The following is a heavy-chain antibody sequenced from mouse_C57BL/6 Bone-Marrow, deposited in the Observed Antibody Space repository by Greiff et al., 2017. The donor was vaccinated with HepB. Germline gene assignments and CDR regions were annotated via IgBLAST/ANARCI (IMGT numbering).Heavy chain of an antibody. CDR2: INPSNGGT. J-gene: IGHJ1*03. CDR3: ARREGITTVDWYFDV. CDR1: GYSFTSYW. D-gene: IGHD1-1*01. Sequence: VQLQQPGTELVKPGASVKLSCKASGYSFTSYWMHWVKQRPGQGLEWIGNINPSNGGTNYNEKFKSKATLTVDKSSSTAYMQLSSLTSEDSAVYYCARREGITTVDWYFDVWGTGTTVTVSS. V-gene: IGHV1-53*01.